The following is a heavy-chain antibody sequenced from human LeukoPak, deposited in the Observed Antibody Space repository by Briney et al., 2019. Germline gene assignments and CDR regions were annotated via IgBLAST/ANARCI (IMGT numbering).Heavy chain of an antibody. V-gene: IGHV4-59*01. CDR3: ARAPGIAAAGTHFDF. J-gene: IGHJ4*02. Sequence: SETLSLTCTVSGGSLSSYYWSWIRQPPGKGLEWIGYIYYSGSAKYNLSLKSRVTISVDTSKNQFSLKLSSVTAGDTAVYYCARAPGIAAAGTHFDFWGQGTLVTVSS. CDR2: IYYSGSA. D-gene: IGHD6-13*01. CDR1: GGSLSSYY.